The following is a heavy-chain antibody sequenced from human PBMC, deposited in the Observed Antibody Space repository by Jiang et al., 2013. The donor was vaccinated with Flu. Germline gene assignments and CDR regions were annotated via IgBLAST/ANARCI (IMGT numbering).Heavy chain of an antibody. Sequence: GAEVKKPGASVKVSCKASGYTFTSYYIHWVRQAPGQGLEWMGIINPSGGSASYAQKFQGRVTMIRDMSTSTVYMELSSLRSEDTAVYYCARKICCRELDAFDFWGQGTMVTVSS. CDR3: ARKICCRELDAFDF. J-gene: IGHJ3*01. D-gene: IGHD3/OR15-3a*01. CDR2: INPSGGSA. CDR1: GYTFTSYY. V-gene: IGHV1-46*01.